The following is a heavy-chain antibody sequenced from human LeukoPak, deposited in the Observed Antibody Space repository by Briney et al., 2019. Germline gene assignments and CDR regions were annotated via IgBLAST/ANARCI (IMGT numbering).Heavy chain of an antibody. CDR2: IYRSGST. CDR1: GYSIRSGYH. D-gene: IGHD1-20*01. J-gene: IGHJ4*02. V-gene: IGHV4-38-2*02. CDR3: ARINWNPDY. Sequence: SETLSLTCSVSGYSIRSGYHWGWIRPPPGRGLEWIGNIYRSGSTYYNSSLKSRVTISVDTSKNQFSLKLSSLTAADTAVYYCARINWNPDYWGQGTPVTVSS.